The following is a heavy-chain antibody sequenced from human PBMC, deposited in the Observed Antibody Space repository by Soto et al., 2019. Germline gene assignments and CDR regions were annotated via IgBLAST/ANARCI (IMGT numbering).Heavy chain of an antibody. J-gene: IGHJ3*02. CDR2: MNPNSGNT. CDR1: GYTFTSYD. V-gene: IGHV1-8*01. D-gene: IGHD5-18*01. CDR3: ARGLRGYSYGLDAFDI. Sequence: ASVKVSCKASGYTFTSYDINWVRQATGQGLEWMGWMNPNSGNTGYAQKFQGRVTMTRNTSISTVYMELSSLRSEDTAVYYCARGLRGYSYGLDAFDIWGQGTMVTVSS.